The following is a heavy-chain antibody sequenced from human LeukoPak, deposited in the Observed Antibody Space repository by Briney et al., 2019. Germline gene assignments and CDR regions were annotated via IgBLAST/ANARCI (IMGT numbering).Heavy chain of an antibody. D-gene: IGHD6-13*01. Sequence: SETLSLTCTVSGGSISSYYWSWIRQPAGKGLEWIGRIYTSGSTNYNPSLKSRVTMSVDTSRNQFSLKLSSVTAADTAVYYCARSCIAAAGLYYFDYWGQGTLVTVSS. V-gene: IGHV4-4*07. CDR2: IYTSGST. J-gene: IGHJ4*02. CDR3: ARSCIAAAGLYYFDY. CDR1: GGSISSYY.